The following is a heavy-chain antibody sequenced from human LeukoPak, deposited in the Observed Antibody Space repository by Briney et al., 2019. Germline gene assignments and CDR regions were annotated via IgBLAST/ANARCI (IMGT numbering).Heavy chain of an antibody. CDR3: TREIGGWFDP. CDR2: IRSKAYGGTT. CDR1: GFTFGDYA. V-gene: IGHV3-49*04. Sequence: PGGSLRLSCTASGFTFGDYAMSWVRQAPGKGREWVGFIRSKAYGGTTEYAASVKGRFTISRDDSKSIAYLQMNSLKTEDTAVYYCTREIGGWFDPWGQGTLVTVSS. J-gene: IGHJ5*02. D-gene: IGHD2/OR15-2a*01.